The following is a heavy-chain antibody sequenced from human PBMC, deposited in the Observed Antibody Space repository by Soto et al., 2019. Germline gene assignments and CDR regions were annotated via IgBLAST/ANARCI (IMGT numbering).Heavy chain of an antibody. J-gene: IGHJ6*02. CDR2: ISYDGSNK. V-gene: IGHV3-30-3*01. Sequence: QVQLVESGGGVVQPGRSLRLSCAASGFTFSSYAMHWVRQAPGKGLEWVAVISYDGSNKYYADSMKGRFTISRDNSKNTLYLQMNSLRAEDTAVYYCARGQGKYYDYVWGSLRYYGMDVWGQGTTVTVSS. CDR3: ARGQGKYYDYVWGSLRYYGMDV. CDR1: GFTFSSYA. D-gene: IGHD3-16*01.